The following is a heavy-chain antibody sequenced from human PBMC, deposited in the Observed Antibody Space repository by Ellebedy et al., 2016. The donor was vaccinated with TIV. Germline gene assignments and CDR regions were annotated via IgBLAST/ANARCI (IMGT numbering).Heavy chain of an antibody. CDR3: ARDRSSFHSSSYFYWFFDL. Sequence: MPSETLSLTCSVSGDPMDNYFWSWIRQSAGAGLEWIGRVYTSGNTNINPSLTNRCTMSIDTSKHQFSLKLRSVTAADTAVYYCARDRSSFHSSSYFYWFFDLWGRGTLVTVSS. CDR1: GDPMDNYF. J-gene: IGHJ2*01. D-gene: IGHD3-22*01. V-gene: IGHV4-4*07. CDR2: VYTSGNT.